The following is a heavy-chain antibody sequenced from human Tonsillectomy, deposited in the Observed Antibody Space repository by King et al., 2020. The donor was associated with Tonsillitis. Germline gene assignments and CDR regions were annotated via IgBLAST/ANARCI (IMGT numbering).Heavy chain of an antibody. D-gene: IGHD6-19*01. J-gene: IGHJ4*02. CDR3: ATEYKGAAVVGREYYFDY. V-gene: IGHV1-46*01. Sequence: VQLVESGAEVKKPGASVKVSCKASGYTFTTYYMHWVRQAPGQGLEWMGIINPSGGSTSYAQKFQGRVTMTRDTSTSTVYMELSSLRSEDTAVYYCATEYKGAAVVGREYYFDYWGQGTLVTVSS. CDR2: INPSGGST. CDR1: GYTFTTYY.